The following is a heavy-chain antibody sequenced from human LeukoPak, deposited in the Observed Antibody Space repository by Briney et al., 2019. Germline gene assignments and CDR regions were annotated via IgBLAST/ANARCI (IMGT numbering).Heavy chain of an antibody. CDR1: GGSISSYY. CDR2: IYYSGNT. CDR3: ARGLRYSGYRAYYYMDV. J-gene: IGHJ6*03. V-gene: IGHV4-59*01. Sequence: SETLSLTCTISGGSISSYYWSWIRQPPGKGLEWIGYIYYSGNTNYNTSLKSRVTISVDTSKNQFSLKLSSVTAADTAVYYCARGLRYSGYRAYYYMDVWGKGTTVTVSS. D-gene: IGHD5-12*01.